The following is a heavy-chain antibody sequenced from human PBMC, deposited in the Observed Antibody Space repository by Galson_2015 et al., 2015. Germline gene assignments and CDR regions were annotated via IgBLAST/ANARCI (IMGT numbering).Heavy chain of an antibody. Sequence: SLRLSCAASGFTFSTYAIHWVRQAPGKGLEWVAVISYDGSKKSSADSVKGRFSVSRDNSKNTVYLQMSSLRVEDTAVYYCARDGPKGHTPIAYGGQVSLSTVS. CDR2: ISYDGSKK. CDR3: ARDGPKGHTPIAY. J-gene: IGHJ4*02. CDR1: GFTFSTYA. V-gene: IGHV3-30-3*01.